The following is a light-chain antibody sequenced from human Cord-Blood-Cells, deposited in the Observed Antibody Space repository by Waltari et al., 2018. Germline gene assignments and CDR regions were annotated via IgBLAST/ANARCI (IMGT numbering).Light chain of an antibody. Sequence: DIQMTQSQSSLSASVGDRVTITCRASQSISSYLNWYQQKPGKAPKLLIYAASSLQSGVPSRFSGSRSGTDFTLTISSLQPEDFATYYCQQSYSTPPTFGGGTKVEIK. CDR2: AAS. CDR3: QQSYSTPPT. CDR1: QSISSY. J-gene: IGKJ4*01. V-gene: IGKV1-39*01.